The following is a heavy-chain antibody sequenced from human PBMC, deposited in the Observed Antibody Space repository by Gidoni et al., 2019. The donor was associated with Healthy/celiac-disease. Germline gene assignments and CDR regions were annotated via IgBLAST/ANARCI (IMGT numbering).Heavy chain of an antibody. D-gene: IGHD2-2*01. V-gene: IGHV4-38-2*01. CDR2: IYHSGST. J-gene: IGHJ4*02. CDR3: ARLGCMGSSTSCGMGGYYFDY. CDR1: GYSISSGYY. Sequence: QVQLQESGPGLVKPSETLSLTCAVSGYSISSGYYWGWIRQPPGKGLEWIGSIYHSGSTYYNPSLKSRVTISVDTSKNQFSLKLSSVTAADTAVYYCARLGCMGSSTSCGMGGYYFDYWGQGTLVTVSS.